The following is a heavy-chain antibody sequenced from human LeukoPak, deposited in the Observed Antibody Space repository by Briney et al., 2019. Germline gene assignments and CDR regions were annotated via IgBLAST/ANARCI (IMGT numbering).Heavy chain of an antibody. CDR2: ISAYNGNT. D-gene: IGHD5-12*01. V-gene: IGHV1-18*01. CDR1: GYTFTSYG. J-gene: IGHJ4*02. CDR3: ARVLAYSGYVFFDY. Sequence: GASVKVSCKASGYTFTSYGISWVRQAPGQGLEWMGWISAYNGNTNYAQKLQGRVTMTTDTSTSTAYMELRSLRSDDTAVYYCARVLAYSGYVFFDYWGQGTLVTVSS.